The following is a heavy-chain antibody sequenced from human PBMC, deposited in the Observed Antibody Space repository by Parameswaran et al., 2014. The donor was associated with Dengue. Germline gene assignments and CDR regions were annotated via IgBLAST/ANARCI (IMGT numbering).Heavy chain of an antibody. Sequence: VRQMPGKGLEWMGRIDPSDSYTNYSPSFQGHVTISADKSISTAYLQWSSLKASDTAMYYCASYCSGGSCYSSNDYWGQGTLVTVSS. CDR3: ASYCSGGSCYSSNDY. CDR2: IDPSDSYT. D-gene: IGHD2-15*01. V-gene: IGHV5-10-1*01. J-gene: IGHJ4*02.